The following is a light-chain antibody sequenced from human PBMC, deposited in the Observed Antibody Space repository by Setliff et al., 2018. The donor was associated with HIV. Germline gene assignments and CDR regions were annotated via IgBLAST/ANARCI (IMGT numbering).Light chain of an antibody. Sequence: QSALTQPASVSGSPGQSITISCTRTYSDVGNYDLVSWYQQHPGKAPKLMIYEVSKRPSGVSNRFSGSKSGNTASLTISGLQADDEADYYCNSYTSASTQVFGTGTKVTVL. J-gene: IGLJ1*01. CDR3: NSYTSASTQV. CDR2: EVS. CDR1: YSDVGNYDL. V-gene: IGLV2-14*02.